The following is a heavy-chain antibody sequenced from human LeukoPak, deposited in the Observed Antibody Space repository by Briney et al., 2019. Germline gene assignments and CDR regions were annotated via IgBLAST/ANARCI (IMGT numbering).Heavy chain of an antibody. Sequence: PGGSLRLSCAASGFTFSSYEMNWVRQAPGKGGEWVSYISSSGSTIYYADSGKGRFTFSRHNAKNSLYLQMNSLRAEDTAVYYCATGIAARPGGSFDYWGQGTLVTVSS. D-gene: IGHD6-6*01. CDR1: GFTFSSYE. J-gene: IGHJ4*02. CDR2: ISSSGSTI. V-gene: IGHV3-48*03. CDR3: ATGIAARPGGSFDY.